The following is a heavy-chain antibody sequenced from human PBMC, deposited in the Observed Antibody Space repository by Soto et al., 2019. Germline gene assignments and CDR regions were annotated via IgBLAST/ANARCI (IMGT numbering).Heavy chain of an antibody. CDR3: ERIYTGGFWSGYQIDY. CDR1: GGSISSYY. D-gene: IGHD3-3*01. Sequence: SETLSLTCTVSGGSISSYYWSWIRQPPGKGLEWIGYIYYSGSTNYNPSLKSRVTISVDTSKNQFSLTLSSVTAADTAVYYCERIYTGGFWSGYQIDYWGQGNLVTVSS. J-gene: IGHJ4*02. CDR2: IYYSGST. V-gene: IGHV4-59*01.